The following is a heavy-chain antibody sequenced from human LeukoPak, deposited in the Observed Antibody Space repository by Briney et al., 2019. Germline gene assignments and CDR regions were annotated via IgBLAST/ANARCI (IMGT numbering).Heavy chain of an antibody. CDR3: ARDCSGGTCYNGILAGMDV. J-gene: IGHJ6*02. CDR1: GGSISSYY. Sequence: SETLSLTCSVSGGSISSYYWSWIRQPPGKGLERIGFVYYNGSTNYNPSLRSRVTISADTSKNQFSLRLNSVTAADTAVYYCARDCSGGTCYNGILAGMDVWGQGTTVTVSS. CDR2: VYYNGST. D-gene: IGHD2-15*01. V-gene: IGHV4-59*01.